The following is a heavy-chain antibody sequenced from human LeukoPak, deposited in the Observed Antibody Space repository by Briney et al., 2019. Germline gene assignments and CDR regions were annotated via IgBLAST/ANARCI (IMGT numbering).Heavy chain of an antibody. Sequence: GGSLRLSCAASGFTFNSYGMAWVRQAPGKGLEWVTFIRYDGSKEYYADSVKGRFTISRDNAKNTLYLQMNSLRAEDTAVYYCARESGIAAALDLWGQGTLVTVSS. CDR2: IRYDGSKE. J-gene: IGHJ5*02. V-gene: IGHV3-30*02. CDR3: ARESGIAAALDL. D-gene: IGHD6-13*01. CDR1: GFTFNSYG.